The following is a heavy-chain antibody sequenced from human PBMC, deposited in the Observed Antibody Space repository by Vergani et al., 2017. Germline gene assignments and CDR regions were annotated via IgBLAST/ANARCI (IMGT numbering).Heavy chain of an antibody. V-gene: IGHV1-69*02. Sequence: QVQLVQSGAEVKKPGSSVKVSCKASGGTFSSYTISWVRQAPGQGLEWMGRIIPILDITNYAQKFQGRVSITADKSASTAYMELSSLRSEDTAVYYCARGLGSWFDPWGQGTLVTVSS. J-gene: IGHJ5*02. D-gene: IGHD3-16*01. CDR2: IIPILDIT. CDR3: ARGLGSWFDP. CDR1: GGTFSSYT.